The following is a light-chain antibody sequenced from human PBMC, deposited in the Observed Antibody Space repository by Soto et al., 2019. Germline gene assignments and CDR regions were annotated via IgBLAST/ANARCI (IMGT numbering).Light chain of an antibody. V-gene: IGKV3-15*01. CDR1: QSVSSN. J-gene: IGKJ5*01. Sequence: EIVMTQSPATLSVSPGERATLSCRASQSVSSNLAWYQQKPGQAPRLLIYGASTRATGIPARFSGSGSGTESTLTISSLQSEDFAVYYCQQYNNWSSITFGQGTRLEIK. CDR3: QQYNNWSSIT. CDR2: GAS.